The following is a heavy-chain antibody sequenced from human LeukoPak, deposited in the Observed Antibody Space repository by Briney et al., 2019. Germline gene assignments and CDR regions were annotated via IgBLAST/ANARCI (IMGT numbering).Heavy chain of an antibody. Sequence: SETLSLTCTVSGGSISSYYWSWIRQPPGKGLEWIGEIYHSGSTNYNPSLKSRVTISVDKSKNQFSLKLSSVTAADTAVYYCARDFRGVIMTWGQGTMVTVSS. J-gene: IGHJ3*01. CDR2: IYHSGST. V-gene: IGHV4-59*12. CDR1: GGSISSYY. CDR3: ARDFRGVIMT. D-gene: IGHD3-10*01.